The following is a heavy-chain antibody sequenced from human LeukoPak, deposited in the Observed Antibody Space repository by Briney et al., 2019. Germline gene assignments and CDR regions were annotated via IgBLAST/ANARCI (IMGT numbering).Heavy chain of an antibody. V-gene: IGHV1-2*02. CDR2: INPNSGGI. CDR3: ARVPNFWSGHNWFDP. Sequence: ASVKVSCKTFGYTFSDFYIHWVRQAPGQGLEWMGWINPNSGGINYAQKFQGRVTMTRDMSISTAYMELSRLRSDDTAVYYCARVPNFWSGHNWFDPWGQGTLVTVSS. J-gene: IGHJ5*02. CDR1: GYTFSDFY. D-gene: IGHD3-3*01.